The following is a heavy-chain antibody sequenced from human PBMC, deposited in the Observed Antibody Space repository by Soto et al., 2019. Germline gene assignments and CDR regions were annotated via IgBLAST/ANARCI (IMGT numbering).Heavy chain of an antibody. J-gene: IGHJ6*02. V-gene: IGHV5-51*01. CDR3: AASIFYYGMDV. CDR2: IYPGDSDT. CDR1: GYSFTNYW. Sequence: PGESLKISCKGSGYSFTNYWIGWVRQMPGKGLEWMGIIYPGDSDTKYNPSFQGQVTISADKSITTTYLQWSSLKASDTAIYYCAASIFYYGMDVWGQGTTVTVSS.